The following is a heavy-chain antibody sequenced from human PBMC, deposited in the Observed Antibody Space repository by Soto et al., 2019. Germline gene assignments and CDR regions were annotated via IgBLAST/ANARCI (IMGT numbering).Heavy chain of an antibody. D-gene: IGHD3-3*01. V-gene: IGHV4-61*01. J-gene: IGHJ4*02. CDR1: GGSVSSGSYY. Sequence: SETLSLTCTVSGGSVSSGSYYWSWVRQPPGKGLEWIGYIYYSGSTRYNPSLKSRVTIPVDTSKNQFSLKLTSVTAADTAVYYCARVGVLRFLEWSIDYWGQGTLVTVSS. CDR2: IYYSGST. CDR3: ARVGVLRFLEWSIDY.